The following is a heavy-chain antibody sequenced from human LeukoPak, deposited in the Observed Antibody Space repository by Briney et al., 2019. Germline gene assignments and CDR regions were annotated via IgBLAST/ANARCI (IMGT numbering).Heavy chain of an antibody. CDR1: GFSFRNYA. D-gene: IGHD2-21*02. Sequence: GGSPRLSCAASGFSFRNYAMNWVRQVPGKGLEWVSGIGGDSISIHYADSVKGRFTIFRDNSRNTLYLQMNSLRAEDTAIYYCAKRAAVTATRYFDSWGQGTLVTVSS. CDR3: AKRAAVTATRYFDS. V-gene: IGHV3-23*01. CDR2: IGGDSISI. J-gene: IGHJ4*02.